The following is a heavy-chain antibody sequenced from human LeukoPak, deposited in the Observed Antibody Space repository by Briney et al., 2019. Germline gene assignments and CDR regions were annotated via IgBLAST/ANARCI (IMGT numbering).Heavy chain of an antibody. CDR2: INSDGKST. J-gene: IGHJ4*02. CDR3: TRARCTSTSCNIESDY. Sequence: GGSLRLSCAASGATFRNYWMHWVRQAPGKGLVCVSRINSDGKSTTYSDSVKGRFTISRDNAKNTLYLQMNSLRAEDTAVYYCTRARCTSTSCNIESDYWGQGTLVTVSS. V-gene: IGHV3-74*01. CDR1: GATFRNYW. D-gene: IGHD2-2*01.